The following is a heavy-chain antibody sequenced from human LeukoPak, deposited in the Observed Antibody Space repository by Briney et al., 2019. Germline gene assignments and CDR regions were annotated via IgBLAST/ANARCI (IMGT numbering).Heavy chain of an antibody. J-gene: IGHJ4*02. CDR1: GFTFSTHA. CDR3: AKGPRQQLVTRFDN. CDR2: ISASGGST. V-gene: IGHV3-23*01. Sequence: GGSLRLSCAASGFTFSTHAMSCVRQAPGKGLEWVSDISASGGSTYYADSVKGRFTVSRDNSKNTLYLQMSSLRADDTAVYYCAKGPRQQLVTRFDNWGQGTLVTVSS. D-gene: IGHD6-13*01.